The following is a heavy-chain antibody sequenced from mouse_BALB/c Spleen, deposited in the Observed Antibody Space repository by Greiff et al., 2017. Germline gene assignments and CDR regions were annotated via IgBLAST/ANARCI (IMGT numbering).Heavy chain of an antibody. CDR2: INPYNDGT. CDR3: ARKNYRYDGAMDY. Sequence: EVQLQESGPELVKPGASVKMSCKASGYTFTSYVMHWVKQKPGQGLEWIGYINPYNDGTKYNEKFKGKATLTSDKSSSTAYMELSSLTSEDSAVYYCARKNYRYDGAMDYWGQGTSVTVSS. D-gene: IGHD2-14*01. J-gene: IGHJ4*01. V-gene: IGHV1-14*01. CDR1: GYTFTSYV.